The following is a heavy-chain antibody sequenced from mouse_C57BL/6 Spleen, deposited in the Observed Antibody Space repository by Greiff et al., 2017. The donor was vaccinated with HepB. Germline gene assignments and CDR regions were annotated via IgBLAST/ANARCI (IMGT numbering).Heavy chain of an antibody. D-gene: IGHD1-1*01. Sequence: VQLQQSGAELVKPGASVKLSCKASGYTFTEYTIHWVKQRSGQGLEWIGWLYPGSGSIKYNEKFKDKATLTADKSSSTVYMELSRLTSEDSAVYFGARHGYYGSSYRYAMDYWGQGTSVTVSS. CDR2: LYPGSGSI. J-gene: IGHJ4*01. CDR3: ARHGYYGSSYRYAMDY. V-gene: IGHV1-62-2*01. CDR1: GYTFTEYT.